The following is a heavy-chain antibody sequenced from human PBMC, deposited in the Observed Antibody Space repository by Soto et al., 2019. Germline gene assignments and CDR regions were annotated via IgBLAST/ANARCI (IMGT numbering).Heavy chain of an antibody. CDR3: GSVFEH. V-gene: IGHV3-23*01. J-gene: IGHJ4*02. CDR1: GFTFSSFA. CDR2: ISNSGGSV. D-gene: IGHD3-10*01. Sequence: PGGSLRLSCAASGFTFSSFALSWVRQAPGKGLEWVSGISNSGGSVNYADSVKGRFTISRDNSKNTLSLQMNSLRVDDTAVYYCGSVFEHWGQGIMVTVSS.